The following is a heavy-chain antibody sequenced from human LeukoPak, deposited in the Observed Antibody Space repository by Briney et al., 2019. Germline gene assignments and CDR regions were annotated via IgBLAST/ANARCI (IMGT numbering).Heavy chain of an antibody. J-gene: IGHJ4*02. D-gene: IGHD1-26*01. Sequence: GRSLRLSCAASGFIFSSYAMSWVRQAPGKGLEWVSAISGGGGSTYYADSVKGRFTISRDNSKNTLYLQMNSLRAEDTAVYFCARSTHSTGGSQYSSDHWGQGTLVTVSS. V-gene: IGHV3-23*01. CDR3: ARSTHSTGGSQYSSDH. CDR2: ISGGGGST. CDR1: GFIFSSYA.